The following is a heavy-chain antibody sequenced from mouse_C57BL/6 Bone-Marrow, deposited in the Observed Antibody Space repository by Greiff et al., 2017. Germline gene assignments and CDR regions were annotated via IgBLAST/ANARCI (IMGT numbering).Heavy chain of an antibody. CDR3: ARSYYYGSSFWFAY. D-gene: IGHD1-1*01. CDR1: GYTFTSYG. Sequence: VQLQQSGAELARPGASVKLSCKASGYTFTSYGISWVKQRTGQGLEWIGEIYPRSGNTYYNEKFKGKATLPADKSSSTAYMELRSLTSEDSAVYFCARSYYYGSSFWFAYWGQGTLVTDSA. V-gene: IGHV1-81*01. J-gene: IGHJ3*01. CDR2: IYPRSGNT.